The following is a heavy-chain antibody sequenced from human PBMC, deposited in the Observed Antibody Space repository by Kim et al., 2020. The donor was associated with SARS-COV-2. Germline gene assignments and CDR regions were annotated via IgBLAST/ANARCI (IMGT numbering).Heavy chain of an antibody. CDR2: ISSSSSYI. Sequence: GGSLRLSCAASGFTFSSYSMNWVRQAPGKGLEWVSSISSSSSYIYYADSVKGRFTISRDNAKNSLYLQMNSLRAEDTAVYYCARPIDSSGSNGGQDYWGQGTLVTVSS. V-gene: IGHV3-21*01. CDR1: GFTFSSYS. CDR3: ARPIDSSGSNGGQDY. J-gene: IGHJ4*02. D-gene: IGHD3-22*01.